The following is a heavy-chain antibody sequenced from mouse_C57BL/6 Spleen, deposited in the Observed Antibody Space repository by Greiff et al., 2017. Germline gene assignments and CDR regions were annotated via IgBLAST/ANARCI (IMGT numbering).Heavy chain of an antibody. D-gene: IGHD3-2*02. CDR1: GYTFTSYW. CDR2: IHPNSGST. V-gene: IGHV1-64*01. J-gene: IGHJ3*01. CDR3: ARLSSGDGFAY. Sequence: VQLQQPGAELVKPGASVKLSCKASGYTFTSYWMHWVKQRPGQGLEWIGMIHPNSGSTNYNEKFKSKATLTVDKSSSTAYMQLSSLTSEDSAVYYCARLSSGDGFAYWGQGTLVTVSA.